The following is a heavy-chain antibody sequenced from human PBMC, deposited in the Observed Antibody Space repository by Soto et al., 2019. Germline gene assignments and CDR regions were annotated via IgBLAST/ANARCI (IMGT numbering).Heavy chain of an antibody. Sequence: SETLSLTCTVSGGSISSYYWSWIRQPPGKGLEWIGYIYYSGSTNYNPSLKSRVTISVDTSKNQFSLKLSSVTAADTAVYYCARGHQSHGFDPWGQGTLVTVSS. CDR3: ARGHQSHGFDP. CDR1: GGSISSYY. V-gene: IGHV4-59*01. J-gene: IGHJ5*02. CDR2: IYYSGST.